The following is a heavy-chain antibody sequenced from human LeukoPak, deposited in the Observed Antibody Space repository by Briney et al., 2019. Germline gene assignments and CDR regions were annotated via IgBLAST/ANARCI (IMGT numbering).Heavy chain of an antibody. CDR3: ARVVLYYYDSSGYYQDY. V-gene: IGHV3-48*03. CDR2: ISSSGSPI. J-gene: IGHJ4*02. Sequence: GGSLRLSCVGDGFTFSSYEMNWVRQAPGKGLEWVSYISSSGSPIYYADSVKGRFTISRDNAKNSLYLQMNSLRAEDTAVYYCARVVLYYYDSSGYYQDYWGQGTLVTVSS. CDR1: GFTFSSYE. D-gene: IGHD3-22*01.